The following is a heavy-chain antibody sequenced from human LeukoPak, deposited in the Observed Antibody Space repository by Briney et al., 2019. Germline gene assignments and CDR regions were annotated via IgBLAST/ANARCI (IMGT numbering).Heavy chain of an antibody. CDR1: GFTFSDAL. V-gene: IGHV3-15*01. D-gene: IGHD3-10*01. CDR3: SKEYYGSANCNF. CDR2: IKSNTFGGTT. Sequence: GVSLRLSCAASGFTFSDALMSGVRQAPGKGLEWVGHIKSNTFGGTTDYAAPVKGRFTISRDDSNNTLFLQMDSLKTEDTAVYYPSKEYYGSANCNFWGQGTLVTVSS. J-gene: IGHJ4*02.